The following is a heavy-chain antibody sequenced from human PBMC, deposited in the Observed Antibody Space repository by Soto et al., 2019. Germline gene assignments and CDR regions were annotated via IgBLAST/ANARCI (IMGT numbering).Heavy chain of an antibody. D-gene: IGHD3-16*01. CDR2: IIPLFGAA. Sequence: QVQLVQSGAEVKKPGSSVKVSCKASGGTFSSYSINWVRQAPGQGLEWMGRIIPLFGAANYAQKFQGRIPFTADEYTTTASMELSSLRSDDTAVYYCARGHTYAYWFDPGGQGTLVTVSS. J-gene: IGHJ5*02. CDR1: GGTFSSYS. V-gene: IGHV1-69*15. CDR3: ARGHTYAYWFDP.